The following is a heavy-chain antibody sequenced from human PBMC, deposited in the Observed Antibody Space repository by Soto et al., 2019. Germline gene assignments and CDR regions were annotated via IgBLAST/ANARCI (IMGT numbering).Heavy chain of an antibody. CDR1: AGSISSSMW. J-gene: IGHJ6*02. D-gene: IGHD2-8*01. Sequence: PSETLSLTCAVSAGSISSSMWWSWVRQTPGKGLEWIGEIYDGGSTSYNPSLKGRVTISVDKSKNQLSLNLTSLTAADTAVYFRVRNGFYSLDVWGQGTTVTVSS. V-gene: IGHV4-4*02. CDR3: VRNGFYSLDV. CDR2: IYDGGST.